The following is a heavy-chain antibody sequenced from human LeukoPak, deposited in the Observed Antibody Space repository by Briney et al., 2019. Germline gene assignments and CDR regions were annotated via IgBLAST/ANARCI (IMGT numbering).Heavy chain of an antibody. CDR3: ARALTPGYCSGGACSYFDY. V-gene: IGHV4-61*01. D-gene: IGHD2-15*01. J-gene: IGHJ4*02. CDR1: GGSISSGSYY. CDR2: IYYSGST. Sequence: PSQTLSLTCTVSGGSISSGSYYWSWIRQPPGEGLEWIGSIYYSGSTNYNPSLKGRVTISLDTSKNQFSLKVSSVTAADTAVYYCARALTPGYCSGGACSYFDYWGQGTLVTVSS.